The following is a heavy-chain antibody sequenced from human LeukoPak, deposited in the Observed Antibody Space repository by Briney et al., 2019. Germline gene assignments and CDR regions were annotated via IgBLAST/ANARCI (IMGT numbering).Heavy chain of an antibody. J-gene: IGHJ4*02. CDR2: VRTRGDPT. V-gene: IGHV3-48*01. Sequence: GGSLRLSCAASGFRFDSYPMNWVRQPPGKGMEWLSNVRTRGDPTSYAGSVRGRFTISRDNAKKSLFLQINSLRVEDTAVYFCVRDVDYALDYWGQGVLVIVSS. CDR3: VRDVDYALDY. CDR1: GFRFDSYP. D-gene: IGHD4-17*01.